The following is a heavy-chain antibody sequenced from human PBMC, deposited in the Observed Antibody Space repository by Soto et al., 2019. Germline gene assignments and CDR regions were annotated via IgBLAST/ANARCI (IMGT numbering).Heavy chain of an antibody. CDR3: AKSRDCSSTSCYSPDYYYYGMDV. V-gene: IGHV3-30*18. CDR1: GFTFSSYG. CDR2: ISYDGSNK. D-gene: IGHD2-2*01. J-gene: IGHJ6*02. Sequence: AGGSLRLSCAASGFTFSSYGMHWVRQAPGKGLEWVAVISYDGSNKYYADSVKGRFTISRDNSKNTLYLQMNSLRAEDTAVYYCAKSRDCSSTSCYSPDYYYYGMDVWGQGTTVTVSS.